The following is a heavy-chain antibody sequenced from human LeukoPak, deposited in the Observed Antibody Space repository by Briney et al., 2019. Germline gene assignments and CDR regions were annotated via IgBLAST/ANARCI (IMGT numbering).Heavy chain of an antibody. V-gene: IGHV3-21*01. Sequence: GGSLRLSCAASGFTFSSYSMDWVRQAPGKGLEWVSSISSSSSYIYYADPVKGRFTISRDNAKNSLYLQMNSLRAGDTAVYYCARDGGDYYDSSGYPFHHWGQGTLVTVSS. CDR1: GFTFSSYS. D-gene: IGHD3-22*01. CDR2: ISSSSSYI. CDR3: ARDGGDYYDSSGYPFHH. J-gene: IGHJ1*01.